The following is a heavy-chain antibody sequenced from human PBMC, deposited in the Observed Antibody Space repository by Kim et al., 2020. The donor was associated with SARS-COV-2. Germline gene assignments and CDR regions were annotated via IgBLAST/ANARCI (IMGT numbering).Heavy chain of an antibody. CDR2: IYYSGST. J-gene: IGHJ5*02. CDR3: AGLLGYYDFWSGYYKEAWFDP. V-gene: IGHV4-39*01. Sequence: SETLSLTCTVSGGSISSSSYYWGWIRQPPGKGLEWIGSIYYSGSTYYNPSLKSRVTISVDTSKNQFSLKLSSVTAADTAVYYCAGLLGYYDFWSGYYKEAWFDPWGQGTLVTVSS. CDR1: GGSISSSSYY. D-gene: IGHD3-3*01.